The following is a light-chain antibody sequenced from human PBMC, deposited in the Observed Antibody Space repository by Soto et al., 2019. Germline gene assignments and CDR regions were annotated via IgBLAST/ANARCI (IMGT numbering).Light chain of an antibody. CDR2: GAS. V-gene: IGKV3-20*01. CDR1: QSVGSSY. CDR3: QQYGSSPTWT. J-gene: IGKJ1*01. Sequence: EIVMTQSPATLSVSPGERATLSCRASQSVGSSYLAWYQQKPGQAPRLLIYGASSRATGIPDRFSGSGSGTDFTLTISRLEPEDFAVYYCQQYGSSPTWTFGQGTKVEI.